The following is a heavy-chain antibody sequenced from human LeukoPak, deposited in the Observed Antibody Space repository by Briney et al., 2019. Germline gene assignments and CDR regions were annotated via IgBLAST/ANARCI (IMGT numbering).Heavy chain of an antibody. CDR2: IYSSGST. D-gene: IGHD2-21*02. V-gene: IGHV4-59*01. CDR3: ARFAYCGGHCWYYFDY. J-gene: IGHJ4*02. Sequence: SETLSLTCTVSGGSISSYYWSWIRQPPGKGLEWIGYIYSSGSTNYNPSLKSRITISVDTSKNQFSLKLSSVTAADTAVYYCARFAYCGGHCWYYFDYWGQGSLVTVSS. CDR1: GGSISSYY.